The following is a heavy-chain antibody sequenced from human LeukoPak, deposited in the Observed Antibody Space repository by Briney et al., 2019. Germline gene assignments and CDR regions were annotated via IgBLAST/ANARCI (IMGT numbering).Heavy chain of an antibody. CDR3: AKLNTTVAFDY. V-gene: IGHV1-8*01. CDR1: GYTFTSYD. J-gene: IGHJ4*02. Sequence: GASVKVSCKASGYTFTSYDINWVRQATGQGLEWMGWMNPNSGNTGYAQKFQGRVTMTRNTSISTAYMELNSLRTEDTAVYYCAKLNTTVAFDYWGQGTLATVSS. D-gene: IGHD4-23*01. CDR2: MNPNSGNT.